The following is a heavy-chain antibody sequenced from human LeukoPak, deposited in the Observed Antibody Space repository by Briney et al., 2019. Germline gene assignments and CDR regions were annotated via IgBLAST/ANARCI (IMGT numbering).Heavy chain of an antibody. D-gene: IGHD3-10*01. CDR3: GRAGSGLVYYFYGMDV. CDR1: GFTFSSYA. V-gene: IGHV3-30-3*01. J-gene: IGHJ6*02. Sequence: GGSLRLSCAASGFTFSSYAMHWVRQAPGKGLEWVAVISYDGSNKYYADSVKGRFTISRDNSKNTLYLQMNSLRAEDTAVYYCGRAGSGLVYYFYGMDVWGQGTTVTVS. CDR2: ISYDGSNK.